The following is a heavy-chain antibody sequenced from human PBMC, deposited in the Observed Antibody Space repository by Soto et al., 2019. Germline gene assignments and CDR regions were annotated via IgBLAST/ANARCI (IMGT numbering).Heavy chain of an antibody. J-gene: IGHJ4*02. V-gene: IGHV1-3*01. D-gene: IGHD6-19*01. CDR1: GYTFTSYA. CDR3: ARGRLIAVPGPFAY. CDR2: INAGNGNT. Sequence: ASVKVSWKASGYTFTSYAMHWVRQAPGQRLEWMGWINAGNGNTKYSQKFQGRVTITRDTSASTAYMELSSLRSEDTAVYYCARGRLIAVPGPFAYWGQGTLVTVSS.